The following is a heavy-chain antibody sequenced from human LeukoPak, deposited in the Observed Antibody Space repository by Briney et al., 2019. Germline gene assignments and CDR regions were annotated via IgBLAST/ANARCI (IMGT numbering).Heavy chain of an antibody. CDR2: IYYSGST. J-gene: IGHJ6*03. CDR1: GGSISSSNYY. CDR3: ARDNTALVISDYYYMDV. Sequence: SETLSLTCTVSGGSISSSNYYWDWIRQPPGKGLEWIGSIYYSGSTYYNPSLKSRVTISLDTSKNQFSLKLSSVTAADTAVYYCARDNTALVISDYYYMDVWGKGTTVTVSS. V-gene: IGHV4-39*07. D-gene: IGHD5-18*01.